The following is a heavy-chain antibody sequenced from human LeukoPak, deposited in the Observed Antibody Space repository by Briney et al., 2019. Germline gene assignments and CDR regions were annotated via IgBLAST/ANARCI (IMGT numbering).Heavy chain of an antibody. CDR2: ISSSGSTI. J-gene: IGHJ4*02. D-gene: IGHD5-24*01. CDR3: AKEFIAGDGHVDCDS. Sequence: GGSLRLSCAASGFTFSDYYMSWIRQAPGKGLEWVSYISSSGSTIYYADSVKGRFTISRDNAKNSLYLQMNSLTAEDSAVYYCAKEFIAGDGHVDCDSWGQGTLVTVSS. CDR1: GFTFSDYY. V-gene: IGHV3-11*01.